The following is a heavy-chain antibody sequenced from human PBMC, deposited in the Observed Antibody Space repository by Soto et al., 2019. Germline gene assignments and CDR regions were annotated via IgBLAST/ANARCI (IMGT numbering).Heavy chain of an antibody. CDR1: GYTLTELS. CDR2: FDPEDGET. J-gene: IGHJ2*01. D-gene: IGHD2-15*01. V-gene: IGHV1-24*01. CDR3: ATPPLGYCSGGSCARGYFDL. Sequence: QVQLVQSGAEVKKPGASVKVSCKVSGYTLTELSMHWVRQAPGKGLEWMGGFDPEDGETIYAQKFQGRVTMTEDTSTDTAYMDLSSLRSEDTAVYYCATPPLGYCSGGSCARGYFDLWGRGTLVTVSS.